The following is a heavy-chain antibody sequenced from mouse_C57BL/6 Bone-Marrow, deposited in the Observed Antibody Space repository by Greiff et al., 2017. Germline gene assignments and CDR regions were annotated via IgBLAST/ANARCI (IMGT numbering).Heavy chain of an antibody. Sequence: QVQLQQSGPELVTPGASVKISCKASGYAFSSSWLNWVKQRPGKGLEWIGRIYPGDGDTNYNGKFKGKATLTADKSSSTAYMQLSSLTSEDSAVYYCASFYYGNYRDYWGQGTTLTVSS. V-gene: IGHV1-82*01. J-gene: IGHJ2*01. D-gene: IGHD2-1*01. CDR2: IYPGDGDT. CDR3: ASFYYGNYRDY. CDR1: GYAFSSSW.